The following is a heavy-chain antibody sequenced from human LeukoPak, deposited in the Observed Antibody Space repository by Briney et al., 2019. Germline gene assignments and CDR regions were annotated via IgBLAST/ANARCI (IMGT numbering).Heavy chain of an antibody. D-gene: IGHD3-3*01. V-gene: IGHV3-23*01. CDR2: ISDSGGST. CDR1: GFTFSSYA. J-gene: IGHJ4*02. Sequence: GGSLRLSCAASGFTFSSYAMSWVRQAPGKGLEWVSAISDSGGSTYYADSVKGRFTISRDNSKNTLYLQMNSLRAEDTAVYYCAKIFGVVINYFDYWGQGTLVTVSS. CDR3: AKIFGVVINYFDY.